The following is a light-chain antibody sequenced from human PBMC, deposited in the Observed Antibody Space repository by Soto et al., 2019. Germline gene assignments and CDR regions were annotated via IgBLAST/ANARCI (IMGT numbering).Light chain of an antibody. Sequence: QSALTQPASISGSHGQSITISCTGTSSDVGGYNYVSWYQQYPGKAPKLMIYDVDNRPSGVSNRFSGSKSGKTASLTISGLQAEDEADYYCSSYTSSSTVIFGGGTQLTVL. CDR2: DVD. J-gene: IGLJ2*01. V-gene: IGLV2-14*03. CDR3: SSYTSSSTVI. CDR1: SSDVGGYNY.